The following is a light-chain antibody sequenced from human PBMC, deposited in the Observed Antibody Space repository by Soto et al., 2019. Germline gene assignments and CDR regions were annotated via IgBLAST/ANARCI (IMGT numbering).Light chain of an antibody. CDR1: SSDVGSYNY. CDR2: DVS. J-gene: IGLJ2*01. CDR3: CSYSGSDSLL. Sequence: QSALTQPRSVSGSPGESVTISCSGTSSDVGSYNYVSWYQQYPEKAPKVMIYDVSERPSEVPVRFSGSKSGNTASLTISGLQAEDEAEYFCCSYSGSDSLLFGGGTKVTVL. V-gene: IGLV2-11*01.